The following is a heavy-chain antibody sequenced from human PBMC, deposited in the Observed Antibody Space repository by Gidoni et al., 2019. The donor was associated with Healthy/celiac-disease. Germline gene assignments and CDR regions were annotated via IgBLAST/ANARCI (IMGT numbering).Heavy chain of an antibody. D-gene: IGHD3-22*01. Sequence: GLEWIGEINHSGSTNYNPSLKSRVTISVDTSKNQFSLKLSSVTAADTAVYYCARVTITMIVVGKAVRAFDIWGQGTMVTVSS. J-gene: IGHJ3*02. V-gene: IGHV4-34*01. CDR2: INHSGST. CDR3: ARVTITMIVVGKAVRAFDI.